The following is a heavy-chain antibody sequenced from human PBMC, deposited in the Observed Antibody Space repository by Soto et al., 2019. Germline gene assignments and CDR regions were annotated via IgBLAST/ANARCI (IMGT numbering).Heavy chain of an antibody. D-gene: IGHD6-6*01. Sequence: QVQLVDSGGGVVQSGRSLRLSCAASGFTFGSYGMHWVRQAPGKGLEWVAVISYDGSNKDYADSVKGQFTISRDNSKNTLYLQMSSLRAEDTAMYYCASTRGVDSSSSRAFDYWGQGTLVTVSS. CDR2: ISYDGSNK. CDR3: ASTRGVDSSSSRAFDY. J-gene: IGHJ4*02. CDR1: GFTFGSYG. V-gene: IGHV3-30*03.